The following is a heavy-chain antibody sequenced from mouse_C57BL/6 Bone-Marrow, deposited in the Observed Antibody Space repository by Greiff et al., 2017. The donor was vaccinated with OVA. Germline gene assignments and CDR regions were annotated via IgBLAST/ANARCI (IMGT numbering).Heavy chain of an antibody. D-gene: IGHD1-1*01. CDR1: GYTFPNYW. CDR2: IYPGGGYT. J-gene: IGHJ2*01. Sequence: VQLVESGAALVRPGTSVKMSCKASGYTFPNYWIGWATQRPGHGLEWIGDIYPGGGYTNYNEKFKGKATLTADKSSSTAYMQFSSLTSEDSAIYYWAGGVYYGSSYDNRGQGTTLTAST. V-gene: IGHV1-63*01. CDR3: AGGVYYGSSYDN.